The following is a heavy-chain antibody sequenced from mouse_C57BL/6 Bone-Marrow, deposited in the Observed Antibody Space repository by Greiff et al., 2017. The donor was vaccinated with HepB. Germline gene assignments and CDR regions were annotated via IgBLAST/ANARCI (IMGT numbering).Heavy chain of an antibody. CDR1: GFNIKDYY. V-gene: IGHV14-2*01. Sequence: DVHLVESGAELVKPGASVKLSCTASGFNIKDYYMHWVKQRTEQGLEWIGRIDPEDGETKYAPKFQGKATITADTSSNTAYLQRSSLTSEDTAVYYCARDYGSSHWYFDVWGTGTTVTVSS. J-gene: IGHJ1*03. CDR3: ARDYGSSHWYFDV. CDR2: IDPEDGET. D-gene: IGHD1-1*01.